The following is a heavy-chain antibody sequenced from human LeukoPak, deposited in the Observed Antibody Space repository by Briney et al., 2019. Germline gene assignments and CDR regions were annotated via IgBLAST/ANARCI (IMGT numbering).Heavy chain of an antibody. D-gene: IGHD2-8*01. CDR1: GGSFSGYY. V-gene: IGHV4-34*01. Sequence: SETLSLTCAVYGGSFSGYYWSWIRQPPGKGLEWIGEINHSGSTNYNPSLKSRVTISVDTSKNQFSLKLSSATAADTAVYYCARGPPGVYTYYYYYYMDVWGKGTTVTVSS. CDR2: INHSGST. CDR3: ARGPPGVYTYYYYYYMDV. J-gene: IGHJ6*03.